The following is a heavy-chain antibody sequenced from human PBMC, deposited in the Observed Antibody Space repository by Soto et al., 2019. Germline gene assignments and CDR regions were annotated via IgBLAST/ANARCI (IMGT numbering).Heavy chain of an antibody. CDR1: GGSISSGDYY. D-gene: IGHD3-3*01. Sequence: SETLSLTCTVSGGSISSGDYYWSWIRQPPGKGLEWIGYIYYSGSTYYNPSLKSRVTISVDTSKNQFSLKLSSVTAADTAVYYCARVRTIFGVVINSPYYYYGMDFWGQGTTVTVSS. CDR2: IYYSGST. V-gene: IGHV4-30-4*01. J-gene: IGHJ6*02. CDR3: ARVRTIFGVVINSPYYYYGMDF.